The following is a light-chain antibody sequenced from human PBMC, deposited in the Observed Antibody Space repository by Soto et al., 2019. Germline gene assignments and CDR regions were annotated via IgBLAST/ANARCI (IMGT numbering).Light chain of an antibody. Sequence: QSVLTQPPSVSAAPGQKVTISCSGSSSNSGSDYVSWYQQVPGTATKLLIYDNDTRPSGIHDRFSGSKSGTSATLGITGLQTGDEADYYCVTWDRSLNGGVFGGGTQLTV. V-gene: IGLV1-51*01. J-gene: IGLJ3*02. CDR1: SSNSGSDY. CDR2: DND. CDR3: VTWDRSLNGGV.